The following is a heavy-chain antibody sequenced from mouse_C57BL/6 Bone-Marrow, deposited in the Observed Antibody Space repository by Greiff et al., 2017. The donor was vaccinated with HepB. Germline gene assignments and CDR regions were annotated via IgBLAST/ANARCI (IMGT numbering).Heavy chain of an antibody. CDR1: GFTFSNYW. D-gene: IGHD1-1*01. CDR3: TGPSFITTVVATDY. CDR2: IRLKSDNYAT. J-gene: IGHJ2*01. Sequence: EVMLVESGGGLVQPGGSMKLSCVASGFTFSNYWMNWVRQSPEKGLEWVAQIRLKSDNYATHYAESVKGRFTISRDDSKSSVYLQMNNLRAEDTGIYYCTGPSFITTVVATDYWGQGTTLTVSS. V-gene: IGHV6-3*01.